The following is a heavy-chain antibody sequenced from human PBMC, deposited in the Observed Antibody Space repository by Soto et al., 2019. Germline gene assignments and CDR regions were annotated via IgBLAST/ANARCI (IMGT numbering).Heavy chain of an antibody. J-gene: IGHJ6*02. CDR2: IIPIFGTA. Sequence: SVKVSCKASGGTFSSYAISWVRQAPAQGLEWMGGIIPIFGTANYAQKFQGRVTITADESASTAYMELSSLRSEDTAVYYCAREDRRLRFLEWLSPYGMDVWGQGTTVTVSS. CDR3: AREDRRLRFLEWLSPYGMDV. CDR1: GGTFSSYA. V-gene: IGHV1-69*13. D-gene: IGHD3-3*01.